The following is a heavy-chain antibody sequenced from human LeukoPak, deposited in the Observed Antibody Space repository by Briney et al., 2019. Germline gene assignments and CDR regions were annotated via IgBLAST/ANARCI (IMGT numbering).Heavy chain of an antibody. Sequence: SETLSLTCAVDGGSFSGYYWSWIRQPPGKGLEWIGYIYYSGSTNYNPSLKSRVTISVDTSKNQFSLKLSSVTAADTAVYYCARQSPYDFWSGPGPYYYYYGMDVWGQGTTVTVSS. CDR2: IYYSGST. J-gene: IGHJ6*02. V-gene: IGHV4-59*08. D-gene: IGHD3-3*01. CDR3: ARQSPYDFWSGPGPYYYYYGMDV. CDR1: GGSFSGYY.